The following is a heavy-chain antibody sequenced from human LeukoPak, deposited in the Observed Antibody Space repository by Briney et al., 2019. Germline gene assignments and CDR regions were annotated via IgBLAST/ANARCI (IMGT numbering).Heavy chain of an antibody. D-gene: IGHD3-10*01. CDR2: INQDGSEK. V-gene: IGHV3-7*01. CDR1: GFTFSSYW. J-gene: IGHJ3*02. Sequence: GGSLRLSCAASGFTFSSYWMSWVRQAPGKGLEWVANINQDGSEKYYVDSVKGRFTISRDNAKNSLYLQMNSLRGEDTAVYYCARDAPPIDYYGSGSYRDAFDIWGQGTMVTVSS. CDR3: ARDAPPIDYYGSGSYRDAFDI.